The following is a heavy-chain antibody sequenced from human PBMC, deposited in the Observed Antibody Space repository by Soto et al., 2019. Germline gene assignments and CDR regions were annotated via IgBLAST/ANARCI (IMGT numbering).Heavy chain of an antibody. CDR3: AREDVLRYFDWLLNGVAFDI. D-gene: IGHD3-9*01. CDR1: GYTFTSYA. J-gene: IGHJ3*02. V-gene: IGHV1-3*01. CDR2: INAGNGNT. Sequence: ASVNVSCKAFGYTFTSYAIHWLRHAPRQRLGWMGWINAGNGNTKYSQKFQGRVTITRDTSASTAYMELSSLRSEDTAVYYCAREDVLRYFDWLLNGVAFDISGQGTMVTVSS.